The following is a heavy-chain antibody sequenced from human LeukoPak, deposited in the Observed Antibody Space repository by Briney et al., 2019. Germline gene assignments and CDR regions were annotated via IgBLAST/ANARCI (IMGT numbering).Heavy chain of an antibody. Sequence: ASVKVSCKASGYTFTSYGISWVRQAPGQGLEWMGWISAYNGNTNYAQKLQGRVTMTTDTSTSTAYMELRSLRSDDTAVYYCARGWLTYYYGSGSYCFDYWGQGTLVTVSS. CDR2: ISAYNGNT. D-gene: IGHD3-10*01. J-gene: IGHJ4*02. CDR1: GYTFTSYG. V-gene: IGHV1-18*01. CDR3: ARGWLTYYYGSGSYCFDY.